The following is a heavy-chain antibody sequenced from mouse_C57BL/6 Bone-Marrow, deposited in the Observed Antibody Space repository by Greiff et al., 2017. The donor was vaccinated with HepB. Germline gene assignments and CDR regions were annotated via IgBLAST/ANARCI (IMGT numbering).Heavy chain of an antibody. CDR2: IDPSDSYT. CDR1: GYTFTSYW. D-gene: IGHD4-1*01. J-gene: IGHJ3*01. Sequence: QVQLKQPGAELVKPGASVKLSCKASGYTFTSYWMQWVKQRPGQGLEWIGEIDPSDSYTNYKQKFKGKSTLTVDTSSSAAYMQLSSLTSEDSAVYECAREGGTGSFAYWGQGTLVTVSA. V-gene: IGHV1-50*01. CDR3: AREGGTGSFAY.